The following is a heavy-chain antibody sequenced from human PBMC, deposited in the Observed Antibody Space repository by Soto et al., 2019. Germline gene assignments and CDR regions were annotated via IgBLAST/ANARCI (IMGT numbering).Heavy chain of an antibody. CDR2: IKPISDIT. CDR1: GDTLGRFT. CDR3: ARDPSTINKLIGVWFDP. V-gene: IGHV1-69*13. J-gene: IGHJ5*02. Sequence: SVKISCKACGDTLGRFTINWVRQATGQGLEWMGGIKPISDITNYAQRFQGRVTFTADASTSTVYLELSSLRSEDTAMYYCARDPSTINKLIGVWFDPWGQGTLVTVSS. D-gene: IGHD4-4*01.